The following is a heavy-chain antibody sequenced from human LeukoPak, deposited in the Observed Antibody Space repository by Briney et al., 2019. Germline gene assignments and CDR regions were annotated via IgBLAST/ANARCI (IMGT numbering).Heavy chain of an antibody. V-gene: IGHV4-38-2*02. Sequence: SETLSLTCTVSGYSISTDYYWGWIRQPPGKGLEWIGTIYHSGSTYYNPSLKSRVTISVDTSKNQFSLKVSSVTAADTAVYYCARALDYYDSSGYSHHFDYWGQGTLVTVSS. CDR2: IYHSGST. CDR1: GYSISTDYY. J-gene: IGHJ4*02. D-gene: IGHD3-22*01. CDR3: ARALDYYDSSGYSHHFDY.